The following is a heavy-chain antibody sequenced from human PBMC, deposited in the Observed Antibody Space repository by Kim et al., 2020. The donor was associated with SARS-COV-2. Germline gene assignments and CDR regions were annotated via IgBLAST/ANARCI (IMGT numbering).Heavy chain of an antibody. CDR2: ISSSGNTK. J-gene: IGHJ6*03. V-gene: IGHV3-11*01. CDR3: ERDGTIYIPSPDYSFYMVV. D-gene: IGHD3-9*01. CDR1: GFSFSDFY. Sequence: GGSLRLSCAASGFSFSDFYMSWVRQAPGKGLEWISYISSSGNTKFYADSVRGRFTISRDNAKTSLHLHMNPLRAEDTAVYYCERDGTIYIPSPDYSFYMVVWGKRTTVTVSS.